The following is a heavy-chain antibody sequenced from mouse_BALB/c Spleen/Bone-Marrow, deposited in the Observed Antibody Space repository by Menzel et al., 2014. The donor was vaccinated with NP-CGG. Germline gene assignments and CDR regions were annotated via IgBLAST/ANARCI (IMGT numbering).Heavy chain of an antibody. CDR1: GFTFSSFG. Sequence: EVKLVESGGGLVQPGGSRKLSCAAPGFTFSSFGMHWVRPAPEKGLEWVAYISSGSSTIYYADTVKGRFTISRDNPKNTLFLQMTSLRSEDTAMYYCASVSAWFAYWGQGTLVTVSA. CDR3: ASVSAWFAY. CDR2: ISSGSSTI. J-gene: IGHJ3*01. D-gene: IGHD3-1*01. V-gene: IGHV5-17*02.